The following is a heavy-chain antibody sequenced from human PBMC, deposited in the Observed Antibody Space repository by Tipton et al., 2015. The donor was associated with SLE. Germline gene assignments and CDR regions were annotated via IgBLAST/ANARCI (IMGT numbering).Heavy chain of an antibody. CDR1: GGSVSSYY. J-gene: IGHJ3*02. D-gene: IGHD5-24*01. CDR2: IYYSGST. CDR3: ARDQMGLGI. V-gene: IGHV4-59*02. Sequence: LRLSCTVSGGSVSSYYWSWIRQPPGKGLEWIGYIYYSGSTNYNPSLKSRVTISVDTSKNQFSLKLSSVTPADTAVYYCARDQMGLGIWGQGTMVTVSS.